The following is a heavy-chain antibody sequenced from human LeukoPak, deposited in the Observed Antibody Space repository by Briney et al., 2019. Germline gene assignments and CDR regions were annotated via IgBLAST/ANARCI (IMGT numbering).Heavy chain of an antibody. Sequence: TTSETLSLTCTVSGGSISSYYWTWIRQPPGKGLEWIGYIHYTGSTNYSPSLKAGVSISLDTSQKQFSLKLSSVTAADTAVYYCARGTMVRGVISDSVWYFDYWGQGTLVTVSS. CDR1: GGSISSYY. D-gene: IGHD3-10*01. J-gene: IGHJ4*02. CDR2: IHYTGST. V-gene: IGHV4-59*01. CDR3: ARGTMVRGVISDSVWYFDY.